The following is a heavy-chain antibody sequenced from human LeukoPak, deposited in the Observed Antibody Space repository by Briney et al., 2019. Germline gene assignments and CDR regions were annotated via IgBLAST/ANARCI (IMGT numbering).Heavy chain of an antibody. CDR1: GFTFSSYS. Sequence: PGGSLRLSCAASGFTFSSYSMNWVRQAPGRGLEWVSSISSSSSYIYYADSVKGRFTISRGNAKNSLYLQMNSLRAEDTAVYYCARVPARIAAAVINWFDPWGQGTLVTVSS. CDR3: ARVPARIAAAVINWFDP. CDR2: ISSSSSYI. V-gene: IGHV3-21*01. D-gene: IGHD6-13*01. J-gene: IGHJ5*02.